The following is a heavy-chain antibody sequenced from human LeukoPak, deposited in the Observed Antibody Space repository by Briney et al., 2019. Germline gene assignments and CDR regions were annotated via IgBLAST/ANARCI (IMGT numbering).Heavy chain of an antibody. CDR2: ISSSGNTI. CDR1: GFTFSSYE. J-gene: IGHJ4*02. V-gene: IGHV3-48*03. D-gene: IGHD3-16*01. Sequence: PGGSLRLSCAASGFTFSSYEMNWVRQAPGKGLEWVSYISSSGNTIYYADYVKGRFTTSRDNAKNSMYMQMNSLRAEDTAVYYCARGFGPTYWGQGTLVTVSS. CDR3: ARGFGPTY.